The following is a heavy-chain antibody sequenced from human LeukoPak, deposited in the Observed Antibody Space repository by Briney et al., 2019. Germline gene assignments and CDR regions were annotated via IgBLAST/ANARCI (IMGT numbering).Heavy chain of an antibody. CDR3: ARILVGSSGYYWRGNWFDP. CDR2: INHSGST. D-gene: IGHD3-22*01. CDR1: GGSFSGYY. Sequence: PSETLSLTCAVYGGSFSGYYWSWIRQPPGKGLEWIGEINHSGSTNYNPSLKSRVTISVDTSKNQFSLKLSSVTAADTAVYYCARILVGSSGYYWRGNWFDPWGQGTLVTVSS. V-gene: IGHV4-34*01. J-gene: IGHJ5*02.